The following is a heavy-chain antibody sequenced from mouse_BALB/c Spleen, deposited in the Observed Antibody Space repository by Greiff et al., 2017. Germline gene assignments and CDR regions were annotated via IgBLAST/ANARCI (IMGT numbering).Heavy chain of an antibody. CDR3: ARGGYGNPFAY. CDR1: GFSLTSYG. CDR2: IWSGGST. Sequence: VQLQQSGPGLVQPSQSLSITCTVSGFSLTSYGVHWVRQSPGKGLEWLGVIWSGGSTDYNSALKSRLSISKDNSKSQVFLKMNSLQTDDTARYYCARGGYGNPFAYWGQGTLVTVSA. D-gene: IGHD2-10*02. V-gene: IGHV2-4-1*01. J-gene: IGHJ3*01.